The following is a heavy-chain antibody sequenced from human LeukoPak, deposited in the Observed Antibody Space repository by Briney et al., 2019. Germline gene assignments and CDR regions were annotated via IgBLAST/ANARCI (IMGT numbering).Heavy chain of an antibody. J-gene: IGHJ5*02. CDR1: GGSFSGYY. V-gene: IGHV4-34*01. D-gene: IGHD3-3*01. CDR2: INHSGST. Sequence: SETLSLTCAVYGGSFSGYYWTWIRQPPGKGLEWIGEINHSGSTNYNPSLKSRVTISVDTSKSPFSLKLSSVTAADTAIYFCARRGLRFLESVKYSWFDPWGQGTLVTVSS. CDR3: ARRGLRFLESVKYSWFDP.